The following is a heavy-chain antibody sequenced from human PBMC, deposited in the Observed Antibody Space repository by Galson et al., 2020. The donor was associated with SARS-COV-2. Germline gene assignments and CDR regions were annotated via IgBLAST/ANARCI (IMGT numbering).Heavy chain of an antibody. CDR1: DGSISDRIHY. Sequence: SETLSLTCSVSDGSISDRIHYWAWIRQPPGKGLQWVGSLYYNGNTYYDPSLKSRATISVDTSKRQFSLTLASVTAADTAVYFCVKGPHTLGAYWGPGTLVTVSS. D-gene: IGHD2-15*01. CDR3: VKGPHTLGAY. V-gene: IGHV4-39*01. CDR2: LYYNGNT. J-gene: IGHJ4*02.